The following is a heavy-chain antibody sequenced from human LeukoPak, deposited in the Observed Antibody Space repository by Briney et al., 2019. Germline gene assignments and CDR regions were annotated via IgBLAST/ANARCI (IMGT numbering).Heavy chain of an antibody. V-gene: IGHV4-34*01. CDR3: ARGMVTTDRYYFDY. CDR2: INHSGST. Sequence: SETLSLTCAVYGGSFSGYYWSWIRQPPGKGLEWIGEINHSGSTNYNPSLKSRVTISVDTSKNQFSLNLSSVTAADTAVYYCARGMVTTDRYYFDYWGQGTLVTVSS. J-gene: IGHJ4*02. CDR1: GGSFSGYY. D-gene: IGHD4-17*01.